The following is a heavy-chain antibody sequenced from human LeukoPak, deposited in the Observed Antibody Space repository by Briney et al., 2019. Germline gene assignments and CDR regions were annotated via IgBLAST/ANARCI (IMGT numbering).Heavy chain of an antibody. D-gene: IGHD3-22*01. V-gene: IGHV5-51*01. CDR2: IYPGDSDT. CDR3: ARLNYYDSSGSVKAFDM. CDR1: GYSFTSYW. Sequence: GESLKISCKGSGYSFTSYWIGWVRQMPGKGLEWIGIIYPGDSDTRYSPSFQGQVTISADKSISTAYLQWSSLKASDTAMYYCARLNYYDSSGSVKAFDMWGQGTMVTVSS. J-gene: IGHJ3*02.